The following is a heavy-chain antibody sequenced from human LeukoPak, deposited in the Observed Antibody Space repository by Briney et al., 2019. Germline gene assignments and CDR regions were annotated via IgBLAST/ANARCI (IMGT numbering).Heavy chain of an antibody. CDR3: ARVMSVGATTPLRY. V-gene: IGHV1-8*01. J-gene: IGHJ4*02. Sequence: ASVKVSCKASGYTFTSYDINWVRQATGQGLEWMGWMNPNSGNTGYAQKFQGRVTMTRNTSISTAYMELSSLRSEDTAVYYCARVMSVGATTPLRYWGQGTLVTVSS. CDR1: GYTFTSYD. CDR2: MNPNSGNT. D-gene: IGHD1-26*01.